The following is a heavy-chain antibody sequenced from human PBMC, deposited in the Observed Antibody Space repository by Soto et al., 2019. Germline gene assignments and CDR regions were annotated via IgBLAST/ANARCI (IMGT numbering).Heavy chain of an antibody. V-gene: IGHV4-39*01. Sequence: QLQLQESGPGLVKPSETLSLTCTVSGGSISSSSYYWGWIRQPPGKGLEWIGSIYYSGSTYYNPSPNIRVTISVDTSKNQFSLKLSSVTAADTAVYYCARPTGAVADNYYYYGMDVWGQGTTVTVSS. CDR1: GGSISSSSYY. D-gene: IGHD6-19*01. J-gene: IGHJ6*02. CDR2: IYYSGST. CDR3: ARPTGAVADNYYYYGMDV.